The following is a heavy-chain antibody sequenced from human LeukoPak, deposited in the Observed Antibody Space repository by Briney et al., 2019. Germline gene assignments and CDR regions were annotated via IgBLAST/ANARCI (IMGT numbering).Heavy chain of an antibody. CDR2: ISGNAGST. V-gene: IGHV3-23*01. J-gene: IGHJ4*02. CDR3: AKDGLQHSEWLPPLNY. Sequence: PGGSLRLSCAASGFTLSSYAMSWVRQAPGKGLEWVSLISGNAGSTYYADSVKGRFTISRDITKNTLYLQMNSLRAEDTATYYCAKDGLQHSEWLPPLNYWGQGTLVTVSS. CDR1: GFTLSSYA. D-gene: IGHD3-3*01.